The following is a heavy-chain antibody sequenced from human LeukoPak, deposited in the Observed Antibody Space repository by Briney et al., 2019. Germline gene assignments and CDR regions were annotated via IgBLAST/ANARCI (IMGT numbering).Heavy chain of an antibody. V-gene: IGHV4-30-2*01. D-gene: IGHD5-24*01. CDR3: ATTSRDGYNSDWDY. J-gene: IGHJ4*02. Sequence: PSETLSLTCAVSGGSISSGGYSWSWIRQPPGKGLEWIGYIYHSGSTYYNPSLKSRVTISVDRSKNQFSLKLRSVTAADTAVYYCATTSRDGYNSDWDYWGQGTLVTVSS. CDR1: GGSISSGGYS. CDR2: IYHSGST.